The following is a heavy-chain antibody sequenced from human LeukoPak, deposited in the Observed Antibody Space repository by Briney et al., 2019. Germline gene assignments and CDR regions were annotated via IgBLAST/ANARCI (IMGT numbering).Heavy chain of an antibody. CDR2: IIPIFGTA. CDR1: GGTFSSYA. J-gene: IGHJ6*02. V-gene: IGHV1-69*13. Sequence: GASVKVSCKASGGTFSSYAISWVRQAPGQGLEWMGGIIPIFGTANYAQKFQGRVTITADESTNTAYMELSSLRSEDTAVYYCAIQGYNWNGNYYYGMDVWGQGTTVTVSS. CDR3: AIQGYNWNGNYYYGMDV. D-gene: IGHD1-20*01.